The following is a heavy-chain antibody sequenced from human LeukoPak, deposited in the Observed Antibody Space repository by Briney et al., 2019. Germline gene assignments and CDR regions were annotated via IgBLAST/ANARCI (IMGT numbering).Heavy chain of an antibody. Sequence: SETLSLTCTVSGGSISSSSYYWGWIRQPPGKGLEWIGSIYYSGSTYYNPSLKSRVTISVDTSKNQFSLKLSSVTAADTAVYYCARARSSGRFFDYWGQGTLVTVSS. J-gene: IGHJ4*02. CDR1: GGSISSSSYY. CDR3: ARARSSGRFFDY. CDR2: IYYSGST. D-gene: IGHD3-22*01. V-gene: IGHV4-39*01.